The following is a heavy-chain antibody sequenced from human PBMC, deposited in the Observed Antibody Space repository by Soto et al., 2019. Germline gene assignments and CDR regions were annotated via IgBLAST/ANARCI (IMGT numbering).Heavy chain of an antibody. Sequence: QVQLVQSGAEVKKPGASVKVSCKASGYTFTSYGISWVRQAPGQGLEWMGWISAYNGNTNYAQKLQGRVTMTTDTSTSTAYMELRSLRSDETAVYYCARGMAIAVAGTWEGEDYWGQGTLVTVSS. CDR3: ARGMAIAVAGTWEGEDY. J-gene: IGHJ4*02. D-gene: IGHD6-19*01. CDR1: GYTFTSYG. V-gene: IGHV1-18*01. CDR2: ISAYNGNT.